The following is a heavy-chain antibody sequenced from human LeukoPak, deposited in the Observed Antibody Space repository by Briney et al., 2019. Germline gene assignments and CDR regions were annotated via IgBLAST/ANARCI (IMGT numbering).Heavy chain of an antibody. D-gene: IGHD3-3*01. Sequence: PSETLSLTCIVSGDSISNSGWSWSWIRQPPGKGLEWIGTMPYDENVADNEIPSYNPSLKSRVSISADTSKNQLSLKVNSVTAADTASYYCARLTLTGVGGRGWFDAWGQGTLVIVSS. CDR2: MPYDENVADNEIP. CDR1: GDSISNSGWS. V-gene: IGHV4-39*01. J-gene: IGHJ5*02. CDR3: ARLTLTGVGGRGWFDA.